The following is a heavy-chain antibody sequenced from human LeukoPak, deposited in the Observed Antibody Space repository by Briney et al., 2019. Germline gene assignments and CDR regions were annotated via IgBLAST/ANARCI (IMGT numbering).Heavy chain of an antibody. D-gene: IGHD3-16*02. Sequence: ASVKVSCKASGYTFTGYYIHWVRQAPGQGLEWMGWINPNSGVTHYAQKFQGRVTMTRDTSISTAYMELSSLRSDDTAVYFCARPRAAIIATFHLDAFDIWGQGTMVTVSS. CDR3: ARPRAAIIATFHLDAFDI. CDR1: GYTFTGYY. V-gene: IGHV1-2*02. CDR2: INPNSGVT. J-gene: IGHJ3*02.